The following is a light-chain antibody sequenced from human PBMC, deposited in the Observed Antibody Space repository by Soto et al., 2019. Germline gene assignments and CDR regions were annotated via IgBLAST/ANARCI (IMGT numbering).Light chain of an antibody. V-gene: IGLV1-44*01. Sequence: QAVVTQPPSASGTPGQRVTISCSGSSSNIGSHTVNWYQQLPGTAPKLLIYSHNQRPSGVPDRFSGSKSGTSASLAISGLQSEDEADYYCAAWDDSLNGVVFGGGTKLTVL. CDR3: AAWDDSLNGVV. CDR1: SSNIGSHT. CDR2: SHN. J-gene: IGLJ2*01.